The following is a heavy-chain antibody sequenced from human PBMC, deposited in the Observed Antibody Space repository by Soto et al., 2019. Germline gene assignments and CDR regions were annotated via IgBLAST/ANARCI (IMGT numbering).Heavy chain of an antibody. CDR3: AKVSVAHYYYYYGMDV. V-gene: IGHV3-23*01. Sequence: GGSLRLSCAASGFIFSSYAMSWVRQAPGKGLEWVSAISGSGGSTYYADSVKGRFTISRDNSKNTLYLQMNSLRAEDTAVYYCAKVSVAHYYYYYGMDVWGQGTTVTVSS. J-gene: IGHJ6*02. CDR1: GFIFSSYA. D-gene: IGHD2-21*01. CDR2: ISGSGGST.